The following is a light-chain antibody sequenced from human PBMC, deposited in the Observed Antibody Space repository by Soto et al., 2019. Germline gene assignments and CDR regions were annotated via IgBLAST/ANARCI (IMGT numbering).Light chain of an antibody. CDR3: QQYGRSLT. Sequence: EIVLTQSPGTLSLSPGERATLSCRASQSISSSYLAWYQQKPGQAPRLLIFDASSRATGIPDRFSGSGSGTYFTLTISRLDPEDLAVYYCQQYGRSLTFGGGTKVEI. J-gene: IGKJ4*01. V-gene: IGKV3-20*01. CDR1: QSISSSY. CDR2: DAS.